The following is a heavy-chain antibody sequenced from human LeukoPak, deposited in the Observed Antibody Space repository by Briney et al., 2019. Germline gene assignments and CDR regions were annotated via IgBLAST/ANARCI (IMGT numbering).Heavy chain of an antibody. CDR2: ISGSGGRT. V-gene: IGHV3-23*01. CDR1: GFTFSRYG. D-gene: IGHD4-17*01. Sequence: GGSLRLSCAASGFTFSRYGMSWVRQAPGKGLEWVSAISGSGGRTYYADSVKGRFTISRDNSKNTLYLQMNSLRAEDTAVYYCARGRYGDYSYYYYYYMDVWGKGTTVTVSS. J-gene: IGHJ6*03. CDR3: ARGRYGDYSYYYYYYMDV.